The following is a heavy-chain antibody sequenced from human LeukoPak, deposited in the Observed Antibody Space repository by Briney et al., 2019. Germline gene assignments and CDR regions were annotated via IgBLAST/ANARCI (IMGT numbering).Heavy chain of an antibody. J-gene: IGHJ4*02. CDR3: ARDLQRYYYDSSGSYRPYYFDY. Sequence: PGGSLRLSCAASGFTFDDYGMSWVRQAPGKGLEWVSGINWNGGSTGYADSVKGRFTISRDNAKNSLYLQMNSLRAEDTALYYCARDLQRYYYDSSGSYRPYYFDYWGQGTLVTVSS. V-gene: IGHV3-20*04. CDR2: INWNGGST. CDR1: GFTFDDYG. D-gene: IGHD3-22*01.